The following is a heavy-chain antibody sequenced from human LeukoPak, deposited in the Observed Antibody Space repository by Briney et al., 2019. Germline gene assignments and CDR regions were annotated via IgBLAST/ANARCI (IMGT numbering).Heavy chain of an antibody. V-gene: IGHV4-59*01. CDR3: ASGLWSGYHEY. J-gene: IGHJ4*02. D-gene: IGHD3-3*01. CDR2: IYYSGST. Sequence: SETLSLTCTVSGGSISNYYWSWIRQPPGKGLEWIGYIYYSGSTNYNPSLKSRVTISVDTSKNQFSLKLSSVTAADTAVYYCASGLWSGYHEYWGQGTLVTVSS. CDR1: GGSISNYY.